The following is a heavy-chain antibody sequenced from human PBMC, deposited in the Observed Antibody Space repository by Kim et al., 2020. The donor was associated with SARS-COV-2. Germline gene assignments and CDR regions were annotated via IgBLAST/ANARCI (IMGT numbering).Heavy chain of an antibody. CDR3: ARGSNVVVPAATGALYYYGMDV. Sequence: GGSLRLSCAASGFTFSSYEMNWVRQAPGKGLEWVSYISSSGSTIYYADSVKGRFTISRDNAKNSLYLQMNSLRAEDTAVYYCARGSNVVVPAATGALYYYGMDVWGQGTTVTVSS. J-gene: IGHJ6*02. CDR1: GFTFSSYE. D-gene: IGHD2-2*01. V-gene: IGHV3-48*03. CDR2: ISSSGSTI.